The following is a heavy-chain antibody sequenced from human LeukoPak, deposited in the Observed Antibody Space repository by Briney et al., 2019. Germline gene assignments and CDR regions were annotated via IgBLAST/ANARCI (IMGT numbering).Heavy chain of an antibody. D-gene: IGHD6-13*01. Sequence: SETLSLTCTVSGGSISSSSYYWGWIRQPPGKGLEWIGSIYYSGSTYYNPSLKSRVTISVDTSKNQFSLKLSSVTAADTAVYYCARVLRTYSSSWFSFDYWGQGTLVTVSS. CDR2: IYYSGST. CDR3: ARVLRTYSSSWFSFDY. V-gene: IGHV4-39*07. CDR1: GGSISSSSYY. J-gene: IGHJ4*02.